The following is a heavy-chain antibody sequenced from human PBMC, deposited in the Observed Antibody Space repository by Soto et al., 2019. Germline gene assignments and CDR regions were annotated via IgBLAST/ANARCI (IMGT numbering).Heavy chain of an antibody. CDR3: TPSGWPYYFDY. D-gene: IGHD6-19*01. CDR2: IRSKANSYAT. V-gene: IGHV3-73*01. J-gene: IGHJ4*02. CDR1: GFTFSGSA. Sequence: PGGSLRLSCVASGFTFSGSAMHWVRQASGKGLEWVGRIRSKANSYATAYAASVKGRFTISRDDSKNTAYLQMNSLKTEDTAVYYCTPSGWPYYFDYWGQGTLVTVSS.